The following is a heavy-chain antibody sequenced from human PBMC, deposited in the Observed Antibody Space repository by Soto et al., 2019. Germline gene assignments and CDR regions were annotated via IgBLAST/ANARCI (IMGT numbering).Heavy chain of an antibody. CDR2: IYYSGST. Sequence: SETLSLTCTVSGGSISSYYWSWVRQPPGKGLEWIGYIYYSGSTNYNPSLKSRVTISVDKSKNQFSLKLNSVTAADTAVYYCAGRPGYFFADWGQGTLVTVSS. V-gene: IGHV4-59*08. CDR1: GGSISSYY. J-gene: IGHJ4*02. CDR3: AGRPGYFFAD.